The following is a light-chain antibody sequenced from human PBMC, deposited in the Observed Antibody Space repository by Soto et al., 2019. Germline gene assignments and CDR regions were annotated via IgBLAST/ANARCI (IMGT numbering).Light chain of an antibody. J-gene: IGLJ1*01. CDR3: CSYTTSNTRQIV. CDR1: SRDVGGYNY. V-gene: IGLV2-14*01. Sequence: QSASVSGSPGQSITISCTGTSRDVGGYNYVSWYQQHPGKAPKFMIYDVSNRPSGVSNRFSGSKSGNTASLTISGLQAEDEADYYCCSYTTSNTRQIVFGTGTKLTVL. CDR2: DVS.